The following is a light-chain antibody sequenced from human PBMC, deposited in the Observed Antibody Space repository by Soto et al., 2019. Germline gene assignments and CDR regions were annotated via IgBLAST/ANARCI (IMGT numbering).Light chain of an antibody. Sequence: DIPMTQSPSSLSASIGDRVTITCGASQTISIYLNWYQQKPGKAPRLLIYAASSLQSGVPSRFSGGGSGADFTLTVSSLQTEDFATYYCQQSYSTPHTFGQGTKVDIK. J-gene: IGKJ1*01. CDR1: QTISIY. CDR3: QQSYSTPHT. V-gene: IGKV1-39*01. CDR2: AAS.